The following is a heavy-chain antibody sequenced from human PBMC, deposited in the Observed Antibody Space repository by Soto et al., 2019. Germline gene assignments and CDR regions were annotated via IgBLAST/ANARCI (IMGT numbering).Heavy chain of an antibody. CDR1: GFTFSSYG. CDR2: IWYDGSNK. CDR3: ARAKRFYYSGMDV. Sequence: PGGSLRLSCAASGFTFSSYGMHWVRQAPGKGLEWVAVIWYDGSNKYYADSVKGRFTISRDNSKNTLYLQMNSLRAEDTAVYYCARAKRFYYSGMDVWGQGTTVPVSS. J-gene: IGHJ6*02. V-gene: IGHV3-33*01.